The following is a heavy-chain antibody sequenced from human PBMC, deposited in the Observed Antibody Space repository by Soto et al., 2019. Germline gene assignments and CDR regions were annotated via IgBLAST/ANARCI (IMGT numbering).Heavy chain of an antibody. CDR3: AREITYGGGSFSLGL. Sequence: QVQLVQSGAEVEKPGASVKVSCKTSGYFFTSHYLHWVRLAPGRGLEWMGRINPNNGDTNSPQKFQGRVTMTSDTSISTAYMEMSGLRSDDTALYYCAREITYGGGSFSLGLWGQGTLVTVSS. CDR1: GYFFTSHY. CDR2: INPNNGDT. J-gene: IGHJ4*02. D-gene: IGHD3-10*01. V-gene: IGHV1-2*06.